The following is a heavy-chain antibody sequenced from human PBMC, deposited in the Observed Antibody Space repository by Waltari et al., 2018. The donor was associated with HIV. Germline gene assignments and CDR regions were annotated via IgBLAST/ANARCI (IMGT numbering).Heavy chain of an antibody. CDR3: ASRVLISSYCGGDCSLNAFDI. Sequence: QVQLQESGPGLVKPSETLSLTCTVSGGSISSYYWSWIRQPPGKGLEWIGYIYYSGSTNYNPSLKSRVPISVDTSKNQFSLKLSSVTAADTAVYYCASRVLISSYCGGDCSLNAFDIWGQGTMVTVSS. CDR2: IYYSGST. J-gene: IGHJ3*02. V-gene: IGHV4-59*08. CDR1: GGSISSYY. D-gene: IGHD2-21*02.